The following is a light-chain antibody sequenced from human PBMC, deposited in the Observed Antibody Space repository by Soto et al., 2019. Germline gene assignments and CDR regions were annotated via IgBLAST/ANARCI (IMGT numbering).Light chain of an antibody. V-gene: IGKV3-20*01. CDR2: CAS. CDR1: QSVSSNY. Sequence: EIVLTQSPVTLSLSPWERATLSCRASQSVSSNYLAWYQQKPGQAPRLLIYCASSRATGIPDRFSGSGSGTDFTLTISRLEPEDFAVYYCQQYGSSYPWTFGQGTKVDIK. J-gene: IGKJ1*01. CDR3: QQYGSSYPWT.